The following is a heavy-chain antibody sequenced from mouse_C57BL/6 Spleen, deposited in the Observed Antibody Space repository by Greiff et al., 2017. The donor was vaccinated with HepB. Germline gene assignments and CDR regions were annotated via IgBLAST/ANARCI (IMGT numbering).Heavy chain of an antibody. D-gene: IGHD1-1*01. CDR1: GYSFTDYN. V-gene: IGHV1-39*01. CDR2: INPNYGTT. Sequence: VQLKESGPELVKPGASVKISCKASGYSFTDYNMNWVKQSNGKSLEWIGVINPNYGTTSYNQKFKGKATLTVDQSSSTAYMQLNSLTSEDSAVYYCARCGYGSSYGDFDYWGQGTTLTVSS. J-gene: IGHJ2*01. CDR3: ARCGYGSSYGDFDY.